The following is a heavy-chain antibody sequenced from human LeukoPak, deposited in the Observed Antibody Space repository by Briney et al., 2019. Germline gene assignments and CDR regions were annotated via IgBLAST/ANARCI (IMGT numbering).Heavy chain of an antibody. CDR1: GYTFTGYY. V-gene: IGHV1-2*02. J-gene: IGHJ4*02. CDR2: INPNSGGT. Sequence: ASVKVSCKASGYTFTGYYMHWVRQAPGQGLEWMGWINPNSGGTNYAQKFQGRVTMTRDTSISTAYMELSRLRSDDTAVYYCARLPDVDIVATIDYWGQGTVVCVSS. CDR3: ARLPDVDIVATIDY. D-gene: IGHD5-12*01.